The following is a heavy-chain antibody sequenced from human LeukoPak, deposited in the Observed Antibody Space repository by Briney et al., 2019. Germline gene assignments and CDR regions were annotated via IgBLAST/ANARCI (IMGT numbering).Heavy chain of an antibody. V-gene: IGHV1-2*02. CDR1: GYTFTGYY. D-gene: IGHD4/OR15-4a*01. CDR3: ARGSTYGEFDY. Sequence: ASVKVSCKASGYTFTGYYMHWVRQAPGQGLEWLGWINPDSGGTNYAQKFQGRVTMTRDTSISTAYMELSSLRSDDTAVLFCARGSTYGEFDYWGQGTLVTVSS. J-gene: IGHJ4*02. CDR2: INPDSGGT.